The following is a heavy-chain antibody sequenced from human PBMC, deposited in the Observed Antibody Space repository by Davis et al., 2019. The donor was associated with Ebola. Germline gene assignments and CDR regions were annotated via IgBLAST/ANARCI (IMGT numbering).Heavy chain of an antibody. CDR3: AREGKYRDESRTFDY. D-gene: IGHD2-2*01. J-gene: IGHJ4*02. CDR2: LGTSADT. Sequence: GESLKISCAASGFVFRNYVMSWVRQAPGKGLEWVSTLGTSADTYYADSVRGRFTISRDNSKNTLYLQMNSLRAEDTAVYYCAREGKYRDESRTFDYWGQGTLVTVSS. CDR1: GFVFRNYV. V-gene: IGHV3-23*01.